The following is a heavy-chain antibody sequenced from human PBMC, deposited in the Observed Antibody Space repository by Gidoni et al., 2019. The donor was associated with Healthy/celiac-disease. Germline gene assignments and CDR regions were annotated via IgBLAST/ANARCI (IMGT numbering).Heavy chain of an antibody. CDR3: ARQSWDYGDYTLTFDP. J-gene: IGHJ5*02. Sequence: QVPLQESGPGLVKPSETLSLTCTVSGGSISSYYWSWIRQPPGKGLEWIGYIYYSGSTNYNPSLKSRVTISVDTSKNQFSLKLSSVTAADTAVYYCARQSWDYGDYTLTFDPWGQGTLVTVSS. CDR2: IYYSGST. V-gene: IGHV4-59*08. CDR1: GGSISSYY. D-gene: IGHD4-17*01.